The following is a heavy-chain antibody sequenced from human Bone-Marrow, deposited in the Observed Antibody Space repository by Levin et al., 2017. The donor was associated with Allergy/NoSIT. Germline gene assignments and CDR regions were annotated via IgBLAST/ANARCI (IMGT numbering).Heavy chain of an antibody. CDR1: GFTFSNYA. Sequence: SGGSLRLSCAASGFTFSNYAMNWVRQAPGKGLEWVSGISGSGGSTYYADSVKGRFTISRDNAKNMLYLQMNSLRAEDTAVYYCAKDPDYYGDKGQYFDYWGQGTLVTVSS. V-gene: IGHV3-23*01. CDR2: ISGSGGST. J-gene: IGHJ4*02. CDR3: AKDPDYYGDKGQYFDY. D-gene: IGHD4-17*01.